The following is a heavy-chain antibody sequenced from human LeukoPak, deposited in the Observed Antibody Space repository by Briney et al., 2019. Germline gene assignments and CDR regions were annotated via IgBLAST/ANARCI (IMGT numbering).Heavy chain of an antibody. V-gene: IGHV4-39*01. CDR2: IYYSGST. CDR3: ASNYGDYSQDY. CDR1: GASISSSSYY. Sequence: SEPLSLLCTVSGASISSSSYYWGWLRQPPGKGLEWIGSIYYSGSTYYNPSLKSRVTISVDTSKNQFPLKLSSVTAADTAVYYCASNYGDYSQDYWGQGTLVTVSS. J-gene: IGHJ4*02. D-gene: IGHD4-17*01.